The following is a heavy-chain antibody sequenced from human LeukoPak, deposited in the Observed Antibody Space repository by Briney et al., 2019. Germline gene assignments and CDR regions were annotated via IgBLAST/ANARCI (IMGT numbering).Heavy chain of an antibody. D-gene: IGHD6-13*01. CDR1: GGSISSSSYY. V-gene: IGHV4-39*01. CDR3: ARVAGSSSWYSAYYYYYYGMDF. J-gene: IGHJ6*02. Sequence: SETLSLTCTVSGGSISSSSYYWGWIRQPPGKGLEWIGSIYYSGSTYYNPSLKSRVTISVDTSKNQFSLKLSSVTAADTAVYYYARVAGSSSWYSAYYYYYYGMDFWGQGTTVTVSS. CDR2: IYYSGST.